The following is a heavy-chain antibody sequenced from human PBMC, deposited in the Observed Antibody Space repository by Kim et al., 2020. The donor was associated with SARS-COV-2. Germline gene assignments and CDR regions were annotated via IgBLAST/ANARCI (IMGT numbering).Heavy chain of an antibody. V-gene: IGHV3-30-3*01. D-gene: IGHD6-19*01. CDR1: GFTFSSYA. Sequence: GGSLRLSCAASGFTFSSYAMHWVRQAPGKGLEWVAVISYDGSNKYYADSVKGRFTISRDNSKNTLYLQMNSLRAEDTAVYYCARGDSGWSYAAFDIWGQGTMVTVSS. J-gene: IGHJ3*02. CDR2: ISYDGSNK. CDR3: ARGDSGWSYAAFDI.